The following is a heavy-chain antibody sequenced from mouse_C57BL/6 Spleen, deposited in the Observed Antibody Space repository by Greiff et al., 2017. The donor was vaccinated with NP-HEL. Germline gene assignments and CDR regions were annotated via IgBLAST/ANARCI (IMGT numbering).Heavy chain of an antibody. V-gene: IGHV5-16*01. J-gene: IGHJ1*03. D-gene: IGHD1-1*01. CDR2: INYDGSST. CDR1: GFTFSDYY. CDR3: AREDYYGSSYDWYFDV. Sequence: EVQRVESEGGLVQPGSSMKLSCTASGFTFSDYYMAWVRQVPEKGLEWVANINYDGSSTYYLDSLKSRFIISRDNAKNILYLQMSSLKSEDTATYYCAREDYYGSSYDWYFDVWGTGTTVTVSS.